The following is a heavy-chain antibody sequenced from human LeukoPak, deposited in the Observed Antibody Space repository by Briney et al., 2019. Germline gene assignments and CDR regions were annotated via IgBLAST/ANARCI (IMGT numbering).Heavy chain of an antibody. CDR3: ARAGRAAADNWFDP. CDR1: GGSVSSGSYY. Sequence: PSETLSLTCTVSGGSVSSGSYYWSWIRQPPGKGLEWIGYIYYSGSTNYNPSLKSRVTISVDTSKNQFSLKLSSVTAADTAMYYCARAGRAAADNWFDPWGQGTLVTVSS. CDR2: IYYSGST. J-gene: IGHJ5*02. V-gene: IGHV4-61*01. D-gene: IGHD6-13*01.